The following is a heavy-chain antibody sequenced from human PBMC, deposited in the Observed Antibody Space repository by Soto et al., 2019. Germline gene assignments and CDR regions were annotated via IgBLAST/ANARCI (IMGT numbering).Heavy chain of an antibody. Sequence: QMQLVQSGPEVKKPGTSVKVSCKASGFTFTTSAVHWVRQARGQRLEWIGWIVVGSGDTNYAQGLQERVTITRDMSTSSAYMELSSLRSEDRAVYYWAAILSGLCTNTNCSAFDYCYGLDVWGQGTTVTVSS. CDR2: IVVGSGDT. CDR3: AAILSGLCTNTNCSAFDYCYGLDV. V-gene: IGHV1-58*01. CDR1: GFTFTTSA. D-gene: IGHD3-9*01. J-gene: IGHJ6*02.